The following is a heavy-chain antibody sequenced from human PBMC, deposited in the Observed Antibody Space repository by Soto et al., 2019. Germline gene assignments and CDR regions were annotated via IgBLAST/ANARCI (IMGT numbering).Heavy chain of an antibody. D-gene: IGHD3-3*01. V-gene: IGHV3-23*01. CDR2: ITDNGGST. CDR3: AKRTEFWSGYPDY. CDR1: GFTFSRDG. J-gene: IGHJ4*02. Sequence: PGGSLRLSCAASGFTFSRDGMSWVRQAPGKGLEWVSLITDNGGSTYYADSVKGRFTISRDNSKNTLYLQMNSLRAEDTAVYYWAKRTEFWSGYPDYWGQGTLVTVSS.